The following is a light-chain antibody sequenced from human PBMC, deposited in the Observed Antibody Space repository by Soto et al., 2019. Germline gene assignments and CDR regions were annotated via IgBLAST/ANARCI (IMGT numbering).Light chain of an antibody. CDR3: QQQGT. Sequence: EIVLTQSPGTLSLSPGERATLSCRASQSLSSSYVVWYQQKPGQAPRLLIYAASRRATGIPDRFSGSGSATQYTLTISRLEPEDCEVYYCQQQGTFGQGTKLQIK. CDR2: AAS. J-gene: IGKJ2*01. V-gene: IGKV3-20*01. CDR1: QSLSSSY.